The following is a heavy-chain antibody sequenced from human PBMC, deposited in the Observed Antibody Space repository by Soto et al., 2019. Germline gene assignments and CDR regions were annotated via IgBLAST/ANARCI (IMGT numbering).Heavy chain of an antibody. J-gene: IGHJ5*02. CDR1: GFTFSSYS. D-gene: IGHD6-6*01. Sequence: LRLSCAASGFTFSSYSMNWVRQAPGKGLEWVSYISSSSSTIYYADSVKGRFTISRDNAKNSLYLQMNSLRDEDTAVYYCARDVWYSSSSPNWFDPWGQGTLVTVSS. CDR2: ISSSSSTI. CDR3: ARDVWYSSSSPNWFDP. V-gene: IGHV3-48*02.